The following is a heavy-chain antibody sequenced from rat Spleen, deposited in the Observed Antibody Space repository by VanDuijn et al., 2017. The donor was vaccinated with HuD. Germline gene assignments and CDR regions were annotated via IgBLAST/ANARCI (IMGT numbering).Heavy chain of an antibody. CDR2: ITNSGGST. Sequence: EVQLVESGGGLVQPGRSLKLSCAASGFTFSNYGMAWVRQAPTKGLEWVASITNSGGSTYYRDSVKGRFTISRDNAKSTLYLQMDSLRSEDTATYYCTTLATVVDYWGQGVMVTVSS. D-gene: IGHD1-1*01. CDR1: GFTFSNYG. V-gene: IGHV5-27*01. J-gene: IGHJ2*01. CDR3: TTLATVVDY.